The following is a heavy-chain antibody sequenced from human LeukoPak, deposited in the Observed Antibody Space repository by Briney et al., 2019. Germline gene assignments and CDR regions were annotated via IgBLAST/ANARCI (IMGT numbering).Heavy chain of an antibody. D-gene: IGHD3-22*01. V-gene: IGHV1-2*02. CDR1: GYTFTGYY. CDR2: INPNHGDT. CDR3: ARDLHPNYYDSSGYYFDY. Sequence: ASVKVSCKASGYTFTGYYMHWVRQAPGQGLEWMGWINPNHGDTNYAQKFQDRVSMTRDTSISTAYMELSRLRSDDTAVYYCARDLHPNYYDSSGYYFDYWGQGTLVTVSS. J-gene: IGHJ4*02.